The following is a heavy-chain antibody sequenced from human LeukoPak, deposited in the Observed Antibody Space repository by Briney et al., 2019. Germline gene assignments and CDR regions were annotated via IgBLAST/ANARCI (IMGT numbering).Heavy chain of an antibody. V-gene: IGHV3-33*01. CDR1: GFTFGGYG. CDR3: TRYDNDHFDY. CDR2: IAYDGSRA. J-gene: IGHJ4*02. Sequence: GGSLRLSCAGSGFTFGGYGMHWFRQTPGKGLEWVAVIAYDGSRAFYADSVKGRFTISRDNSKNTMSVQMNDLRAEDTAVYYCTRYDNDHFDYWGQGTLVTVSS. D-gene: IGHD3-16*01.